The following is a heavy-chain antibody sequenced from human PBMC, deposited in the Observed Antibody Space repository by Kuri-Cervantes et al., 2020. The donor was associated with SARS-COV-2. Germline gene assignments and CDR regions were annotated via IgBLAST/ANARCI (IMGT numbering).Heavy chain of an antibody. V-gene: IGHV3-11*04. Sequence: GESLKISCAASGFTFSDYYMSWIRQAPGKGLEWVSYISSSGSTIYYADSVKGRFTISRDNANNSLYLQMSSLRAEDTAVYYCARAPIYGGTFDYWGQGTLVTVSS. CDR2: ISSSGSTI. CDR3: ARAPIYGGTFDY. D-gene: IGHD4-23*01. CDR1: GFTFSDYY. J-gene: IGHJ4*02.